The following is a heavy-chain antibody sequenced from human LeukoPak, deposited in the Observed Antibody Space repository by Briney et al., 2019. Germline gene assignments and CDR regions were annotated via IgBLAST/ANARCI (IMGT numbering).Heavy chain of an antibody. Sequence: GGSLRLSCAASGFTFSSYGMHWVRQAPGKGLEWVAVIWYGGSNKYYADSVKGRFTISRDNSKNTLYLQMDSLKTDDTGVYYCTTGLGSSWHYYYYAMDVWGQGTTVTVSS. V-gene: IGHV3-33*08. CDR2: IWYGGSNK. D-gene: IGHD6-13*01. CDR1: GFTFSSYG. CDR3: TTGLGSSWHYYYYAMDV. J-gene: IGHJ6*02.